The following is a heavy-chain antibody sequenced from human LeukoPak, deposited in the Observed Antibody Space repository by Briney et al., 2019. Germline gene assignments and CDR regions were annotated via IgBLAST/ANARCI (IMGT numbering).Heavy chain of an antibody. CDR1: GYTLTGYY. V-gene: IGHV1-2*02. Sequence: ASVKVSCKASGYTLTGYYMHWVRQAPGQGLEWMGWMNPNSGGTKYAQKFQGRVTMIRDTSISTAYMELSRLRSDDTAMYYCARDKLGLGELSLYDQWGQGTLVTVFS. CDR3: ARDKLGLGELSLYDQ. D-gene: IGHD3-16*02. J-gene: IGHJ5*02. CDR2: MNPNSGGT.